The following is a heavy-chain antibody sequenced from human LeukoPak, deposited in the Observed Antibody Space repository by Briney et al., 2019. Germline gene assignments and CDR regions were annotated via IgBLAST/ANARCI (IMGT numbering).Heavy chain of an antibody. CDR1: GFTFSNYA. V-gene: IGHV3-23*01. CDR2: ISGSGDST. CDR3: AKDGAQGYYYDSSGYGIVGY. D-gene: IGHD3-22*01. J-gene: IGHJ4*02. Sequence: PGGSLRLSCAASGFTFSNYAMSWVRLAPGKGLEWVSAISGSGDSTYFADSVKGRFTISRDNSKNTLYLQMNSLRAEDTAVYYCAKDGAQGYYYDSSGYGIVGYWGQGTLVTVSS.